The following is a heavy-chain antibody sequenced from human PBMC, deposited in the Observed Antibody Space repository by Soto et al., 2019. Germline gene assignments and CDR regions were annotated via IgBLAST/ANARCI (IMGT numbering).Heavy chain of an antibody. CDR1: GGSFSGYF. V-gene: IGHV4-34*01. J-gene: IGHJ5*02. D-gene: IGHD4-17*01. CDR3: ARGDGKTFGDSRVNWLDP. Sequence: KTSETLSLTCAVYGGSFSGYFWSWIRQPPGKALEWIGEINHSGSTDCNPSLKSRVTISVDPSREQFSLSLSSVTAADTAVYYCARGDGKTFGDSRVNWLDPWGQGTLVTVSS. CDR2: INHSGST.